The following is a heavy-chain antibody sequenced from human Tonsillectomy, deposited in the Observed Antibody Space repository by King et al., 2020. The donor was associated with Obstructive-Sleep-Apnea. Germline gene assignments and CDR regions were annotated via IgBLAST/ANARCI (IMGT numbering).Heavy chain of an antibody. CDR1: GGTFSSYA. Sequence: QLVQSGAEVKKPGSSVKVSCKASGGTFSSYAISWVRQAPGQGLEWMGGIIPILGIANHAQKFQGRVTITADKSTSTAYMELSHLGAEDTAVDYLACSGYLTGRGPMDVWGQGPTVTVSS. J-gene: IGHJ6*02. CDR3: ACSGYLTGRGPMDV. V-gene: IGHV1-69*09. CDR2: IIPILGIA. D-gene: IGHD3-22*01.